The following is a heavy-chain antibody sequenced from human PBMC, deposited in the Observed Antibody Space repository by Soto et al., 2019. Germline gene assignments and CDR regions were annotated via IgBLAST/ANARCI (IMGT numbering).Heavy chain of an antibody. Sequence: DVQLVESGGGLVKPGGSFRLSCRTSGFTFSKAWMRWVRQAPGKGLEWVGRMRSNADGGTVEYAAPVKGRFIISRDYSTNTLYLEMNSLDSEDTGVYYCTAAGVRGVVMSGMDVWGQGTAVTVSS. V-gene: IGHV3-15*01. J-gene: IGHJ6*02. CDR1: GFTFSKAW. CDR3: TAAGVRGVVMSGMDV. CDR2: MRSNADGGTV. D-gene: IGHD3-10*01.